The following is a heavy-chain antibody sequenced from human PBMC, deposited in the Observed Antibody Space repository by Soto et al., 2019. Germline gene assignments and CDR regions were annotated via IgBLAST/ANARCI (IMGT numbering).Heavy chain of an antibody. J-gene: IGHJ3*02. CDR2: ISGSGGST. Sequence: EVQLLESGGGLVQPGGSLRLSCAASGFTFSSYAMSWVRQAPGKGLEWVSAISGSGGSTYYADSVKGRFTISRDNSKNTLYLQMNSLRAEDTAVYYWAREEIRRDGYNYGAFDIWGQGTTVTVSS. CDR1: GFTFSSYA. V-gene: IGHV3-23*01. CDR3: AREEIRRDGYNYGAFDI. D-gene: IGHD5-12*01.